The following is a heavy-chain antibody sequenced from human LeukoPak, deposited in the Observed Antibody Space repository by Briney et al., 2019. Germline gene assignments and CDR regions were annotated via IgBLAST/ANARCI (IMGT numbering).Heavy chain of an antibody. V-gene: IGHV3-23*01. CDR3: AKGCSSTTCYGLFDY. CDR2: ISGSGRST. J-gene: IGHJ4*02. Sequence: PGGSLRLSCAASGFTFSSYAMSWVRQAPGKGMEWVSAISGSGRSTYYPHSVKRRFTISRDNSKNTLYLQMNSLRAEDTAVYYCAKGCSSTTCYGLFDYWGQGTLVTVSS. D-gene: IGHD2-2*01. CDR1: GFTFSSYA.